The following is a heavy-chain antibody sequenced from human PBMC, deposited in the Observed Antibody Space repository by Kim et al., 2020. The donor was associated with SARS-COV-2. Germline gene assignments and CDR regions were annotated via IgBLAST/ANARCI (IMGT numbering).Heavy chain of an antibody. Sequence: GGSLRLSCASSGFSFDDYAMHWVRQAPVKGLEWVSGISWSSGSIGYAASGNVRFTISRDNSNNSLYRQMNSLRVEDTAFSYCAKDKGFVSCYAYYFDY. CDR1: GFSFDDYA. J-gene: IGHJ4*01. CDR2: ISWSSGSI. V-gene: IGHV3-9*01. D-gene: IGHD2-15*01. CDR3: AKDKGFVSCYAYYFDY.